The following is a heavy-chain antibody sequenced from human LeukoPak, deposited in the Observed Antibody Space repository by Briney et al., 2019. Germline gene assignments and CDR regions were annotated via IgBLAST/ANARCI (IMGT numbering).Heavy chain of an antibody. CDR1: GFSISSDDC. D-gene: IGHD2-15*01. CDR2: ISNRGSP. V-gene: IGHV4-38-2*02. J-gene: IGHJ5*02. CDR3: VRDGGFYYTASPNSWFDP. Sequence: PSETLSLTCLVSGFSISSDDCWGWIRQPPGKGLEWIGSISNRGSPYYNPSLKSRVTMSVDTPNNHFSLRLSSVTAADTAVYYCVRDGGFYYTASPNSWFDPWGQRTLVTVSS.